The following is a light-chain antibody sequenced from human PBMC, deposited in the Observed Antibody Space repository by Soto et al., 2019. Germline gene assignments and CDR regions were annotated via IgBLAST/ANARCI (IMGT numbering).Light chain of an antibody. J-gene: IGKJ3*01. CDR3: MQALQTPFT. CDR2: LGS. V-gene: IGKV2-28*01. CDR1: QSLLYSNGYNY. Sequence: DVVMTQSPLSLPVTPGEPASISCRSSQSLLYSNGYNYLDWYVQKPGQSPQLLIYLGSYRASGVPDRLSGSVSGTDFTLKISRVEAEDVGVYYCMQALQTPFTFGPGTKVDIK.